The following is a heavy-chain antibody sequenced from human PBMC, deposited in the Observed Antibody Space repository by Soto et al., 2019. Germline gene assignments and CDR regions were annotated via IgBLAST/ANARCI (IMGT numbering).Heavy chain of an antibody. D-gene: IGHD3-22*01. V-gene: IGHV1-69*12. CDR3: ARPHVSSGYYLEGLGD. CDR2: IIPIFGTA. CDR1: GGTFSSYA. Sequence: QVQLVQSGAEVKKPGSSVKVSCKASGGTFSSYAISWVRQAPGQGLEWMGGIIPIFGTANYAQKFQGRVTITADESTSTAYMGLRSTRSEDTAVYYCARPHVSSGYYLEGLGDWGQGTLVTVSS. J-gene: IGHJ4*02.